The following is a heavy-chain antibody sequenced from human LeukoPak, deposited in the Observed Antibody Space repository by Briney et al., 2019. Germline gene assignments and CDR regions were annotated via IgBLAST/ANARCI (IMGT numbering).Heavy chain of an antibody. V-gene: IGHV1-69*05. J-gene: IGHJ4*02. CDR1: GGTFSSYA. Sequence: SVKVSCKASGGTFSSYAISWVRQAPGQGLEWMGRIIPIFGTANYAQKFQGRVTITTDESTSTAYMELSSLRSEDTAGYYCAREKYSYGYYFDYWGQGTLVTVSS. D-gene: IGHD5-18*01. CDR2: IIPIFGTA. CDR3: AREKYSYGYYFDY.